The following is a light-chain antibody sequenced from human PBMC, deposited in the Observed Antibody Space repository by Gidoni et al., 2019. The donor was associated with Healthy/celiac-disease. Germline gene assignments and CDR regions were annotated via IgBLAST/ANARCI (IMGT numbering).Light chain of an antibody. CDR2: AAS. CDR1: QSISSY. Sequence: DLQMTQSPSSLSASAGDRVTITCRASQSISSYLNWYQQKPGKAPKLLIYAASSLQSGVPSRFSGSGSGTDFTLTISSLQPEDFATYYCQQSESTWTFGQGTKVEIK. CDR3: QQSESTWT. J-gene: IGKJ1*01. V-gene: IGKV1-39*01.